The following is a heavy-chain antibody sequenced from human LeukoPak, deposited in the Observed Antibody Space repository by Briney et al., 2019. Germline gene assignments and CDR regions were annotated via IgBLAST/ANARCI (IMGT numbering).Heavy chain of an antibody. CDR1: GYTFNSYD. Sequence: ASVKVSCKASGYTFNSYDINWVRQAPGQGLEWMGWISAYNSKTNYAQKLQGRVTMTTDTSTSTAYMELRSLRSDDTAVYYCARRNTVNAFDIWGQGTMVTVSS. CDR2: ISAYNSKT. CDR3: ARRNTVNAFDI. V-gene: IGHV1-18*01. D-gene: IGHD2-2*02. J-gene: IGHJ3*02.